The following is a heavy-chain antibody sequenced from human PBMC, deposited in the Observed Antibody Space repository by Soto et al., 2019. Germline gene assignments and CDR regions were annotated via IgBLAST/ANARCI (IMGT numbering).Heavy chain of an antibody. V-gene: IGHV1-69*13. CDR2: IIPIFGTA. Sequence: ASVKVSCKASGGTFSSYAISWVRQAPGQGLEWMGGIIPIFGTANYAQKFQGRVTITGDESTSTAYMELSSLRSEDTAVYYCASTSTLKYCSGGSCRLPYGMDVWGQGTTVTVSS. CDR3: ASTSTLKYCSGGSCRLPYGMDV. J-gene: IGHJ6*02. CDR1: GGTFSSYA. D-gene: IGHD2-15*01.